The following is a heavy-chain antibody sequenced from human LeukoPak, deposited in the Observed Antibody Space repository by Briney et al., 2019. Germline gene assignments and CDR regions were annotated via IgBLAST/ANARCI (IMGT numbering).Heavy chain of an antibody. V-gene: IGHV3-7*01. CDR1: GFTFSIYL. CDR2: INQDGSEK. CDR3: AALRGDISWFGHY. D-gene: IGHD2-15*01. Sequence: GGSLRLSCAASGFTFSIYLMNWVRQAPGKGLEWVANINQDGSEKYYVDSVKGRFTISRDNAKSSLYLQMNSLRAEDTAVYYCAALRGDISWFGHYWGQGTLVTVSS. J-gene: IGHJ4*02.